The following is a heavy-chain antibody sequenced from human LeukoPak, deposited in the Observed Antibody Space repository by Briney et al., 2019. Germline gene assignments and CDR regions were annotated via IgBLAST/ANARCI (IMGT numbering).Heavy chain of an antibody. D-gene: IGHD6-13*01. V-gene: IGHV5-51*01. CDR2: IYPGDSDT. Sequence: GESLKISCKGSGYSFTSYWIGWVRQMPGKGLEWMGIIYPGDSDTRYSPSFQGQVTISADKSINTAYLQWSSLRASDTAMYYCARTLWLAADSPFDYWGQGTLVTVSS. CDR1: GYSFTSYW. J-gene: IGHJ4*02. CDR3: ARTLWLAADSPFDY.